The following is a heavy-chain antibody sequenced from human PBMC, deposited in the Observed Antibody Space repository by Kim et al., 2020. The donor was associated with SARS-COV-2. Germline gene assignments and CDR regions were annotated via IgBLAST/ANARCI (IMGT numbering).Heavy chain of an antibody. J-gene: IGHJ4*02. Sequence: ASVKVSCKASGYTFTSYYMHWVRQAPGQGLEWMGIINPSGGNTSYAQKFQGRVTMTRDTSTSTVYMELSSLRSEDTAVYYCARHLAGRYFDYWGQGTLVTVSS. CDR3: ARHLAGRYFDY. V-gene: IGHV1-46*01. D-gene: IGHD6-19*01. CDR2: INPSGGNT. CDR1: GYTFTSYY.